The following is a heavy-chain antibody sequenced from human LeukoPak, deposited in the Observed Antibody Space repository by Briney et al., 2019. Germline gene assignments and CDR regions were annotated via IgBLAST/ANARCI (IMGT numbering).Heavy chain of an antibody. D-gene: IGHD2-2*01. CDR1: GGSISSGGYY. V-gene: IGHV4-31*03. CDR2: IYYSGST. J-gene: IGHJ6*03. CDR3: ARDRIVVVPAASQGYYYMDV. Sequence: SETLSLTCTVSGGSISSGGYYWSWIRQHPGKGLEWIGYIYYSGSTYYNPSLKSRVTISVDTSKNQFSLKLSSVTAADTAVYYCARDRIVVVPAASQGYYYMDVWGKGTTVTVSS.